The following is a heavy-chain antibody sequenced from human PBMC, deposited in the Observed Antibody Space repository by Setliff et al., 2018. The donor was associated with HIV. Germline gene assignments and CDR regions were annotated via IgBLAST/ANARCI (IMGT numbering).Heavy chain of an antibody. CDR1: GGSFSGYY. J-gene: IGHJ6*04. Sequence: SETLSLTCAVYGGSFSGYYWTWIRQPPGKGLEWIGKINHSGSAKYNPSLQSRVAISVDISKNQFSLKLNSVTPDDTAVYYCARPSAANFFYSYAMDVWGKGSTVTV. CDR2: INHSGSA. V-gene: IGHV4-34*01. D-gene: IGHD6-13*01. CDR3: ARPSAANFFYSYAMDV.